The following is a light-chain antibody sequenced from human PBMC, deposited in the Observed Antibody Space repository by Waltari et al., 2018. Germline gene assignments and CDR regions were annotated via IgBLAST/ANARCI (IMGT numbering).Light chain of an antibody. CDR1: STNVGSYYL. CDR2: DVN. V-gene: IGLV2-23*02. J-gene: IGLJ2*01. CDR3: CSYAGSSTYVL. Sequence: QSALTQPASVSGSPGQSITIPCPGTSTNVGSYYLVSWYQQHPGRAPKRMIYDVNKRPLGVSNRFSGSKSGNTASLTISGLQAEDEAEYYCCSYAGSSTYVLFGGGTKLTVL.